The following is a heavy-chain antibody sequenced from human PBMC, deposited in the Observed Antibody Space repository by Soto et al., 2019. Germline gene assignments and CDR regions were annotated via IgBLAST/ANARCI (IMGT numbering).Heavy chain of an antibody. Sequence: EVQLVESGGGLVHPGRSLRLSCVASGFIFDDHVMHWVRQVPGKGLEWVGHITWDGYSIGYGGSVRGRFTISRDNAKNTLYLQMNSLRPEDTALYYCARSWSDSTSGRVDVWGQGTTVTVSS. J-gene: IGHJ6*02. V-gene: IGHV3-9*01. CDR2: ITWDGYSI. D-gene: IGHD3-3*01. CDR1: GFIFDDHV. CDR3: ARSWSDSTSGRVDV.